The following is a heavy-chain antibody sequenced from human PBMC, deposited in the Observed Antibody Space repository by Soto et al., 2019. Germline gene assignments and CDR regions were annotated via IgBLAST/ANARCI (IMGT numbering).Heavy chain of an antibody. CDR1: GGSISSSSYY. J-gene: IGHJ4*02. D-gene: IGHD3-9*01. CDR2: IYYSGTT. V-gene: IGHV4-39*01. CDR3: ARHRGYYDILTGYYTEFNFDY. Sequence: SETLSLTCTVSGGSISSSSYYWGWIRQPPGKGLEWIGSIYYSGTTYYNPSLKSRVTMSVDTSKNQFSLKLSSVTAADAAVYYCARHRGYYDILTGYYTEFNFDYWGQGTLVTVSS.